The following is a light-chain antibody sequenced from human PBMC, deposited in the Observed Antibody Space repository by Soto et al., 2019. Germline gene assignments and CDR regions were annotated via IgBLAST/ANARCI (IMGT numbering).Light chain of an antibody. CDR2: AAS. CDR3: QQLTSYPLT. V-gene: IGKV1-39*01. Sequence: DIQMTQSPSSLSASLGDTVTITCWASQGISTSLNWYQQKPGKAPKLLIYAASSLQSGVPSRFSGSGSGTDFTLTISSPQPEDFATYSCQQLTSYPLTFGGGTKVDI. J-gene: IGKJ4*01. CDR1: QGISTS.